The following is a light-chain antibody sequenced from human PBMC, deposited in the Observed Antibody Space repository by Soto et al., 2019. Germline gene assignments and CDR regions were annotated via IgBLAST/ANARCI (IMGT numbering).Light chain of an antibody. CDR3: HHYGASHT. CDR1: QSIRSGF. J-gene: IGKJ5*01. CDR2: GAS. Sequence: ENVLTQSPGTLSLSPGERATLSCRASQSIRSGFLAWYQQKPGQPPRVLIYGASNRATGIPDRFSASGSGTDFTLTISRLEPEDFAMYYCHHYGASHTFGQGTRLDIK. V-gene: IGKV3-20*01.